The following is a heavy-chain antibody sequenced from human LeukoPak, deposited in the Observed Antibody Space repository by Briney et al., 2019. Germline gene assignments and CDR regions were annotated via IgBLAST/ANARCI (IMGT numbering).Heavy chain of an antibody. CDR2: IWNDGSNQ. J-gene: IGHJ4*02. V-gene: IGHV3-33*06. CDR1: QFTFSHYG. Sequence: GGSLRLSCVASQFTFSHYGMHWVRQAPGKGLEWVAVIWNDGSNQYYADSVKGRFTISRDNFQNTVYLQMNSLGAEDTAVYYCAKDAQRGFDYSNSLEYWGQGTLVTVPS. CDR3: AKDAQRGFDYSNSLEY. D-gene: IGHD4-11*01.